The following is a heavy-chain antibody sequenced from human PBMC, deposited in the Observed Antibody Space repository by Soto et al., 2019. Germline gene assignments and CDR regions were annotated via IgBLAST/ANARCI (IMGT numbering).Heavy chain of an antibody. CDR2: ISYDGSNK. CDR3: AKIGWSGGSCYPTYYFDY. D-gene: IGHD2-15*01. J-gene: IGHJ4*02. CDR1: GFTFSSYA. V-gene: IGHV3-30-3*01. Sequence: GGSLRLSCAASGFTFSSYAMHWVRQAPGKGLEWVAVISYDGSNKYYADSVKGRFTISRDNSKNTLYLQMNSLRAEDTAVYYCAKIGWSGGSCYPTYYFDYWGQGTLVTVSS.